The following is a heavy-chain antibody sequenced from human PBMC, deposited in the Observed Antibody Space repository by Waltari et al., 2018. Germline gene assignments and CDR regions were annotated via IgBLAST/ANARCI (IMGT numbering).Heavy chain of an antibody. V-gene: IGHV5-10-1*01. CDR3: ARLTGYSSGLDTGY. D-gene: IGHD6-19*01. Sequence: QMPGKGLEWMGRIDPSDSYTNYSPSFQGHVTISADKSISTAYLQWSSLKASDTAMYYCARLTGYSSGLDTGYWGQGTLVTVSS. CDR2: IDPSDSYT. J-gene: IGHJ4*02.